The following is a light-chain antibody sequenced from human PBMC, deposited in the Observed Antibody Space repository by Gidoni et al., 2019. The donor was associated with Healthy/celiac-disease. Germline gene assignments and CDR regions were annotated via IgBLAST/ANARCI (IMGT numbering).Light chain of an antibody. CDR2: DAS. CDR3: QQYNSYPS. CDR1: QSISSW. J-gene: IGKJ1*01. Sequence: DIQMTQSPSTLSASVGDRVTITCRASQSISSWLAWYQQKPGKAPKLLIYDASSLESAVPSRFSGSGSGTEFTLTISSLQPDDFATYYCQQYNSYPSFGQGTKVEIK. V-gene: IGKV1-5*01.